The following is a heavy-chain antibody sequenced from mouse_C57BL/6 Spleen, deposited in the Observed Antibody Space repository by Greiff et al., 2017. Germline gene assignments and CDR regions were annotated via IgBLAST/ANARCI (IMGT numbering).Heavy chain of an antibody. CDR3: ARGYSNYDAMDY. CDR2: IDPSDSYT. V-gene: IGHV1-69*01. Sequence: QVQLQQPGAELVMPGASVKLSCKASGYTFTSYWMHWVKQRPGQGLEWIGEIDPSDSYTNYNQKFKGKSTLTVDKSSSTAYMQLSSLTSEDAAVYYCARGYSNYDAMDYWGQGTSGTVSS. J-gene: IGHJ4*01. D-gene: IGHD2-5*01. CDR1: GYTFTSYW.